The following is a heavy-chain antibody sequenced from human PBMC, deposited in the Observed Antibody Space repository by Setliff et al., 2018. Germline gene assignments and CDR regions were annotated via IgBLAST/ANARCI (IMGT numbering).Heavy chain of an antibody. J-gene: IGHJ5*02. Sequence: GGSLILSCAGSGFTFSSHWMNWVRQAPGKGLEWVSYISSSSSTIYYADSVKGRFTISRDNAKNSLYLQMNSLRAEDTAVYYCARVPYDYVWGSYRFVPGNWFDPWGQGTLVTVSS. CDR2: ISSSSSTI. CDR3: ARVPYDYVWGSYRFVPGNWFDP. D-gene: IGHD3-16*02. V-gene: IGHV3-48*01. CDR1: GFTFSSHW.